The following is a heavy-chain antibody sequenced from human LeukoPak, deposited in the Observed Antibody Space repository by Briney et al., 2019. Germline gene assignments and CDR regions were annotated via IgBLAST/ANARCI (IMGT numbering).Heavy chain of an antibody. CDR2: ISYDGSNK. V-gene: IGHV3-30*03. J-gene: IGHJ4*02. CDR3: APTPSRYCSGGSCPPISN. CDR1: GFTFSSYG. Sequence: PGRSLRLSCAASGFTFSSYGMHWVRQAPGKGLEWVAVISYDGSNKYYADSVKGRFTISRDNSKNTLYLQMNSLRAEDTAVYYCAPTPSRYCSGGSCPPISNWGQGTLVTVSS. D-gene: IGHD2-15*01.